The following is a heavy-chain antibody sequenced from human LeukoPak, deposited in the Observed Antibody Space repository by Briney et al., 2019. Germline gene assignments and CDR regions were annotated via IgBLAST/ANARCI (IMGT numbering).Heavy chain of an antibody. CDR1: GFTFSSYG. CDR3: ARGGPHCSGGSCTYYFDY. D-gene: IGHD2-15*01. J-gene: IGHJ4*02. Sequence: PGGSLRLSCAASGFTFSSYGMHWVRQAPGKGLEWVSYISSSSSTIYYADSVKGRFTISRDNAKNSLYLQMNSLRAEDTAVYYCARGGPHCSGGSCTYYFDYWGQGTLVTVSS. CDR2: ISSSSSTI. V-gene: IGHV3-48*04.